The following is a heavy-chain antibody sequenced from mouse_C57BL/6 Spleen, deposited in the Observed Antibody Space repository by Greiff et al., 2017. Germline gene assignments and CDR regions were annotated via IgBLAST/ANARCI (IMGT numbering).Heavy chain of an antibody. D-gene: IGHD2-1*01. CDR1: GYTFTDYE. J-gene: IGHJ4*01. CDR2: IDPETGGT. Sequence: QVQLQQSGAELVRPGASVTLSCKASGYTFTDYEMHWVKQTPVHGLEWIGAIDPETGGTAYNQKFKGKAILTADKSSSTAYMELRSLTSEDSAVYYCTPIYYGNCGYAMDYWGQGTSVTVSS. CDR3: TPIYYGNCGYAMDY. V-gene: IGHV1-15*01.